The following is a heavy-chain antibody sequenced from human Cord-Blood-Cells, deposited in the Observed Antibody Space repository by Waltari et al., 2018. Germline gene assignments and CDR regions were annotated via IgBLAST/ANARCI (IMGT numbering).Heavy chain of an antibody. CDR1: GDRVPSNRAA. J-gene: IGHJ4*02. CDR3: ARTGGSSYYFDY. V-gene: IGHV6-1*01. D-gene: IGHD2-15*01. Sequence: QVQLQQSGPGLVKPSQTLPLTCAISGDRVPSNRAAWNSTRQSPSRGLEWLGRTYYRSKWYNDYAVSVKSRITINPDTSKNQFSLQLNSVTPEDTAVYYCARTGGSSYYFDYWGQGTLVTVSS. CDR2: TYYRSKWYN.